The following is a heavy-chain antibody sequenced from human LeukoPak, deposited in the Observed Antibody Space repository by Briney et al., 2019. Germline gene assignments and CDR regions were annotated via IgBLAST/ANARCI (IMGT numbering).Heavy chain of an antibody. Sequence: PSETLSLTCTVSGGSISSSSYYWGWIRQPPGKGLEWIGSIYYSGSTYYNPSLKSRVTISVDTSKNQFSLKLSSVTAADTAVYYCARHGIFGVVIIRDNWFDPWGQGTLVTVSS. V-gene: IGHV4-39*01. D-gene: IGHD3-3*02. CDR3: ARHGIFGVVIIRDNWFDP. CDR1: GGSISSSSYY. J-gene: IGHJ5*02. CDR2: IYYSGST.